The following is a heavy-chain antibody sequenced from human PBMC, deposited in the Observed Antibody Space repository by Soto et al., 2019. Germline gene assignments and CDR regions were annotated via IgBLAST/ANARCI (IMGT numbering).Heavy chain of an antibody. CDR3: ANLYCSGGSCPLGY. CDR2: ISGSGGST. Sequence: EVQLLESGGGLVQPGGSLRLSCAASGFTFSSYAMSWVRQAPGKGLEWVSAISGSGGSTYYADSVKGRFTISRDNSKNTLYLQMNSLRAEDTAVYYCANLYCSGGSCPLGYWGQGTLVTVSS. V-gene: IGHV3-23*01. J-gene: IGHJ4*02. CDR1: GFTFSSYA. D-gene: IGHD2-15*01.